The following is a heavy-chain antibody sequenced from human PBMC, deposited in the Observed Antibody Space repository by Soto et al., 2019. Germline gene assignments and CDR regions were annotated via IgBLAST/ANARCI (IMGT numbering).Heavy chain of an antibody. CDR3: GRAPSPRAPAGGTPYYYAMDV. Sequence: GASVKVSCKASGYDFTAYDINWVRQASGQGLEWMGWMNPINGATGTARRFQGRVSLSRNTATGTAYLELTSLRSDATAVYYCGRAPSPRAPAGGTPYYYAMDVWGQGTTVTVSS. CDR1: GYDFTAYD. CDR2: MNPINGAT. J-gene: IGHJ6*02. D-gene: IGHD2-15*01. V-gene: IGHV1-8*02.